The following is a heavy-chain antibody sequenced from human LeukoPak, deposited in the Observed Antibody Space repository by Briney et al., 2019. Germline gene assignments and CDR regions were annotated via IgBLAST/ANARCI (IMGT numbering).Heavy chain of an antibody. J-gene: IGHJ6*03. CDR1: GGSISSYY. CDR3: ARDVSITMVRGVNYYYYYYMDV. CDR2: IYTSGST. D-gene: IGHD3-10*01. Sequence: SETLSLTCTVSGGSISSYYWSWIRQPAGKGLEWIGRIYTSGSTNYNPSLKSRVTMSVDTSKNQFSLKLSSVTAADTAVYYCARDVSITMVRGVNYYYYYYMDVWGKGTTVTISS. V-gene: IGHV4-4*07.